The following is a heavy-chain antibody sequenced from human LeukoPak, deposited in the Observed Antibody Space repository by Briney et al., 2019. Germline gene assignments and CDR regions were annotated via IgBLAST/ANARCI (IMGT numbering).Heavy chain of an antibody. CDR3: ARAHQPLGGLSFPDS. D-gene: IGHD3-16*02. Sequence: ASVKVSCKASGYSFSSYAMNWVRQAPEQGLEWMGWINTDTGNPTYAQGFTGRFVFSLDTSVSTAYLQISSLKAEDTAVYYCARAHQPLGGLSFPDSWGQGTLVTVSS. CDR2: INTDTGNP. V-gene: IGHV7-4-1*02. CDR1: GYSFSSYA. J-gene: IGHJ5*01.